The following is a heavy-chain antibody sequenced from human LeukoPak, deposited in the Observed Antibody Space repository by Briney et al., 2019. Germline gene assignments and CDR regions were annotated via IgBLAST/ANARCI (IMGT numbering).Heavy chain of an antibody. J-gene: IGHJ3*01. CDR2: INSDGSST. CDR1: GFTFSNYW. CDR3: TCDLDRSDGL. D-gene: IGHD2-8*01. V-gene: IGHV3-74*01. Sequence: GGSLRLSCAASGFTFSNYWMHWVRQAPGKGLVWVSRINSDGSSTTYADSVKGRFTISRDNAKNSLYLQMNSLRAEDTAVYYCTCDLDRSDGLWGQGTMVTVSS.